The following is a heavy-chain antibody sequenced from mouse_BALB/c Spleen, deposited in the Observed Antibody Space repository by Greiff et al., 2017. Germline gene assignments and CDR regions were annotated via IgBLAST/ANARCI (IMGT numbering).Heavy chain of an antibody. Sequence: VQLQQSGAELVKPGASVKLSCTASGFNIKDTYMHWVKQRPEQGLEWIGRIGPANGNTKYDPKFQGKATITADTSSNTAYLQLSSLTSEDTAVYYCALIYYGYDYAMDYWGQGTSVTVSS. CDR3: ALIYYGYDYAMDY. J-gene: IGHJ4*01. CDR2: IGPANGNT. D-gene: IGHD2-2*01. CDR1: GFNIKDTY. V-gene: IGHV14-3*02.